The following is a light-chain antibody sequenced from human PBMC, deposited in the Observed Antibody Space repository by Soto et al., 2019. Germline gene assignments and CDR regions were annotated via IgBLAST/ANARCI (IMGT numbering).Light chain of an antibody. CDR2: GAT. J-gene: IGKJ1*01. CDR3: QHYNNWPPWT. Sequence: EVVMTQSTATLSVSPGERATLSCRASQRISSNLAWYQQRRDQAPRLLIYGATTRAPGIPARFSGSGSETEFTLTIRSLQTEDFAVYYCQHYNNWPPWTFGQGTKVEIK. CDR1: QRISSN. V-gene: IGKV3-15*01.